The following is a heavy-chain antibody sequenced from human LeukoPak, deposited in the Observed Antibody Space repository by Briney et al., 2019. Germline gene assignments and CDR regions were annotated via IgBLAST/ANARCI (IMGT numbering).Heavy chain of an antibody. CDR1: GFTFSSYA. CDR3: AKQAGTTSYYYYYMDV. V-gene: IGHV3-23*01. D-gene: IGHD6-19*01. J-gene: IGHJ6*03. CDR2: ISGSGGST. Sequence: GGSLRLSCAASGFTFSSYAMSWVRQAPGKGLEWVSDISGSGGSTYYADSVKGRFTISRDNSKNTLYLQMNSLRAEDTAVYYCAKQAGTTSYYYYYMDVWGKRTTVTVSS.